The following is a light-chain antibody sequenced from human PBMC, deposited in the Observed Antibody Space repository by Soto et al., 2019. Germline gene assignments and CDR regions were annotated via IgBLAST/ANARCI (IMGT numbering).Light chain of an antibody. CDR3: QQLSLHPLT. CDR1: QAIGSY. Sequence: IQLTQSPSFLSASVGDRVTITCRARQAIGSYLAWYQQKPGKAPKLLIYVASTLLSGVPSRFSGSGSGTDFTLTISSLQAEDFATYFCQQLSLHPLTFGGGTKLEI. V-gene: IGKV1-9*01. J-gene: IGKJ4*01. CDR2: VAS.